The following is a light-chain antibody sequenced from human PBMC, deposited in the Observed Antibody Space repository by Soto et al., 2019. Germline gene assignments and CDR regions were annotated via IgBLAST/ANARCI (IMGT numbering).Light chain of an antibody. V-gene: IGKV3-20*01. J-gene: IGKJ1*01. CDR1: QTVTSNF. Sequence: VLTQSPGTLSLSPGERATLSCWASQTVTSNFLAWYQEKPGQAPRLLIYAASSRATGIPDRFSGSGSGTDFTLTISRLEPEDFAVYYCQQYGSLPRTFGQGTKVDIK. CDR2: AAS. CDR3: QQYGSLPRT.